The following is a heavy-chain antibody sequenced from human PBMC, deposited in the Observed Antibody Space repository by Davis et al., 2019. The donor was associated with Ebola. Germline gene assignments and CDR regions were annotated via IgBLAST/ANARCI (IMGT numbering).Heavy chain of an antibody. Sequence: SVKVSCKTSGGTFSTYTLSWVRQAPGQGLEWMGRNIPLIDMSDYAHQFQGRVTISADKSANVGYVELSNLRPDDTAVYYCATRTAGNVGAFDIWGQGTDVIVSS. J-gene: IGHJ3*02. D-gene: IGHD1/OR15-1a*01. V-gene: IGHV1-69*02. CDR1: GGTFSTYT. CDR3: ATRTAGNVGAFDI. CDR2: NIPLIDMS.